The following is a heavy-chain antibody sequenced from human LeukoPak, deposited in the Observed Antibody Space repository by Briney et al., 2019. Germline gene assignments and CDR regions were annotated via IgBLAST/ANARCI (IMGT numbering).Heavy chain of an antibody. V-gene: IGHV3-48*03. CDR3: ASFSDV. CDR2: ISKSGSTI. J-gene: IGHJ6*02. CDR1: GFXLSSYE. Sequence: GGSLRLSCAASGFXLSSYEINWVRQAPGKGLEWVSYISKSGSTIYYADSVKGRFTISRDNAKNSLSLQMNSLRAEDTAVYYCASFSDVWGQGTTVTVSS. D-gene: IGHD3-3*01.